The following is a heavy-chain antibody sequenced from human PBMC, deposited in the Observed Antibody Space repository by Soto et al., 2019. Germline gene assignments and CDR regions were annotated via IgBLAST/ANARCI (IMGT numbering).Heavy chain of an antibody. CDR1: GGSISSVDYY. Sequence: SETLSLTCTVSGGSISSVDYYWIWIRQPPGKGLEWIGYIYYSGSTYYNPSLKSRVTISVDTSKNQFSLKLSSVTAADTAVYYCASDNILGILYGGMDVCGQGTTVIVSS. V-gene: IGHV4-30-4*01. CDR3: ASDNILGILYGGMDV. CDR2: IYYSGST. J-gene: IGHJ6*02. D-gene: IGHD2-8*01.